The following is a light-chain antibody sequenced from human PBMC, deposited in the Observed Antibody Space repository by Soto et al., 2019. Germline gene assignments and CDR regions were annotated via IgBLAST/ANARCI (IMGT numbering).Light chain of an antibody. Sequence: EIVLTQSPGTLAMSPGERATLSCRASQSVTNNYLAWYQQTPGQAPSLLIYGASIRATGTPDRFSGSGSGTDFTLTISRLEPEDFAVYYCHQYGTSSRAFGQGTKVEIK. CDR3: HQYGTSSRA. V-gene: IGKV3-20*01. J-gene: IGKJ1*01. CDR1: QSVTNNY. CDR2: GAS.